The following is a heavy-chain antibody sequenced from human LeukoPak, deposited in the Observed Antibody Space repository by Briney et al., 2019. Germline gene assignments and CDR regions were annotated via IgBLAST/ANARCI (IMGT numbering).Heavy chain of an antibody. V-gene: IGHV4-4*09. CDR3: ASGRLEAAAAWFDP. J-gene: IGHJ5*02. Sequence: SETLSLTCTVSGGSISSYYWSWIRQPPGKGLEWIGYIYTSGSTNYNPSLKSRVTISVDTSKNQFSLKLSSVTAADTAVYYCASGRLEAAAAWFDPWGQGTLVTVSS. D-gene: IGHD6-13*01. CDR2: IYTSGST. CDR1: GGSISSYY.